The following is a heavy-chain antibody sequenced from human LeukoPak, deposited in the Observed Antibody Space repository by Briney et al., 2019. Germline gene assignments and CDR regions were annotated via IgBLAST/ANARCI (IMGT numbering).Heavy chain of an antibody. J-gene: IGHJ6*03. V-gene: IGHV3-21*01. Sequence: GGSLRLSCAASGFIFPNYVMSWVRQAPGKGLEWVSSISSSSSYIYYADSVKGRFTISRDNAKNSLYLQMNSLRAEDTAVYYCARDGGYCSSTSCVPRGYYYMDVWGKGTTVTVSS. CDR3: ARDGGYCSSTSCVPRGYYYMDV. CDR2: ISSSSSYI. CDR1: GFIFPNYV. D-gene: IGHD2-2*01.